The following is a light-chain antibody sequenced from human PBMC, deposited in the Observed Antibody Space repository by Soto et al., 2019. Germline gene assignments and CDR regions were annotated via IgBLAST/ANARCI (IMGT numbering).Light chain of an antibody. CDR1: IIGSKR. V-gene: IGLV3-21*02. CDR2: DDS. J-gene: IGLJ2*01. CDR3: QVWDRSFDPS. Sequence: SYELTQPPSVSVAPGQTATITCGGSIIGSKRVQWYQQRPGQVPVLVVYDDSDRPSGIPERFSGSKSGNTATLTISRVEAGDEADFYCQVWDRSFDPSFGGGTQLTVL.